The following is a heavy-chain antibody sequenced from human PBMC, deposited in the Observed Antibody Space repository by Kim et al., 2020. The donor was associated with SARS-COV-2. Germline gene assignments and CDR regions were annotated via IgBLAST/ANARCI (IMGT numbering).Heavy chain of an antibody. CDR2: INPNSGGT. CDR1: GYTFTGYY. V-gene: IGHV1-2*02. Sequence: ASVKVSCKASGYTFTGYYMHWVRQAPGQGLEWMGWINPNSGGTNYAQKFQGRVTMTRDTSISTAYMELSRLRSDDTAVYYCARTSSGYYGSFDYWGQGTLVTVSS. CDR3: ARTSSGYYGSFDY. D-gene: IGHD3-22*01. J-gene: IGHJ4*02.